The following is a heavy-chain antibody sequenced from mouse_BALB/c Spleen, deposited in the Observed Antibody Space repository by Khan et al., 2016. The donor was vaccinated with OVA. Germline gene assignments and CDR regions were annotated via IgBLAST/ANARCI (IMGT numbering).Heavy chain of an antibody. CDR2: ISYCGST. J-gene: IGHJ4*01. CDR3: IRSVSYAYAYAMDY. Sequence: EVQLQESGPGLVKPSQSLSLTCTVTDYSITSDYAWNWIRQFPGNKLEWMGYISYCGSTSYHPTLKSRISFTRDTSKNQFFLQLNSLTPEDTATYYCIRSVSYAYAYAMDYWGQGTSVTVSS. CDR1: DYSITSDYA. D-gene: IGHD2-2*01. V-gene: IGHV3-2*02.